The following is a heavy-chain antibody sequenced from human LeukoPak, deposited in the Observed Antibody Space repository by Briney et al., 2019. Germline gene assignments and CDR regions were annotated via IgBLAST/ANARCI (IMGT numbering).Heavy chain of an antibody. CDR3: ARERGYTYNFDY. CDR1: GFTFSSYN. J-gene: IGHJ4*02. V-gene: IGHV3-21*01. D-gene: IGHD5-18*01. Sequence: PGGSLRLSCAASGFTFSSYNINWVRQAPGKGLEWASSISSSSSYIYYADSVKGRFTFSRDNAKNSLYLQMNSLRAEDTAVYYCARERGYTYNFDYWGQGTLVTVSS. CDR2: ISSSSSYI.